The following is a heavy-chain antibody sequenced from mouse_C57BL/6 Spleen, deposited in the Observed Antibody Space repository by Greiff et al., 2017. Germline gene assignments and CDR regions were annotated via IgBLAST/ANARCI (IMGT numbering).Heavy chain of an antibody. CDR1: GFNIKDDY. J-gene: IGHJ3*01. CDR2: IDPENGDT. D-gene: IGHD2-10*01. CDR3: TTAYSFAY. Sequence: EVHLVESGAELVRPGASVKLSCTASGFNIKDDYMHWVKQRPEQGLEWIGWIDPENGDTEYASKFQGKATITADTSSNTAYLQLSSLTSEDTAVYYCTTAYSFAYWGQGTLVTVSA. V-gene: IGHV14-4*01.